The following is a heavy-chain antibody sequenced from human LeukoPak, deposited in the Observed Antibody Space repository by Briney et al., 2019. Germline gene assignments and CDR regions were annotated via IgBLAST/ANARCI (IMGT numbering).Heavy chain of an antibody. CDR2: ISVSGTTM. J-gene: IGHJ3*02. V-gene: IGHV3-11*04. Sequence: GVSLRLSCATSGFTFTDYYMSWIRQAPGKGLEWVSYISVSGTTMYYADSVKGRFTLSRDNAKNSLYLQMNSLRAEDTAVYYCARDLPRITMIVVVEDAFDIWGQGTMVTVSS. D-gene: IGHD3-22*01. CDR3: ARDLPRITMIVVVEDAFDI. CDR1: GFTFTDYY.